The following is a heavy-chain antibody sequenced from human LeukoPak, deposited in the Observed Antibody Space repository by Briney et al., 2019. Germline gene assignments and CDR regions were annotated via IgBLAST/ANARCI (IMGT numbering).Heavy chain of an antibody. J-gene: IGHJ5*02. V-gene: IGHV1-24*01. D-gene: IGHD6-13*01. CDR1: GYTLTELS. CDR3: ATHHNLAAAGSNWFDP. Sequence: GASAKVSCKVSGYTLTELSMQWVRQAPGKELEWMGCFDPEDGETIYAQKFRGRVTMTEDTSTDTAYMELSSLRSEDTAVYYCATHHNLAAAGSNWFDPWGQGTLATVSS. CDR2: FDPEDGET.